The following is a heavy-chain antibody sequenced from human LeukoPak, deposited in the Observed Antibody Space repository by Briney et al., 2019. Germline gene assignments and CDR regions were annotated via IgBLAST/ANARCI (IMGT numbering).Heavy chain of an antibody. D-gene: IGHD2-8*02. CDR1: GFTFSSYE. Sequence: GGSLGLSCAASGFTFSSYEMNWVRQAPGKGLEWVSYISSRGKTIYYADSVKGRFTISRDNAKNSLFPQMNSLRAEDTAVYYCAVLDGGVTFDIWGQGTMVTVSS. CDR2: ISSRGKTI. J-gene: IGHJ3*02. V-gene: IGHV3-48*03. CDR3: AVLDGGVTFDI.